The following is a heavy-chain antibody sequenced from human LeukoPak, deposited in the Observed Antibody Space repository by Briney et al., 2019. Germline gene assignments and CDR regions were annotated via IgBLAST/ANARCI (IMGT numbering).Heavy chain of an antibody. CDR2: IRSGSGNI. D-gene: IGHD1-26*01. CDR3: SRGRSGATQDDTFDI. Sequence: PGGSLRLSCAASGFPFSTYRMNWVRQAPGKGLERVSYIRSGSGNIFYADSVKGRFTISRDNAKNSLYLQMSSLRAEHTAVYYCSRGRSGATQDDTFDIWGQGPMVTVSS. CDR1: GFPFSTYR. J-gene: IGHJ3*02. V-gene: IGHV3-48*04.